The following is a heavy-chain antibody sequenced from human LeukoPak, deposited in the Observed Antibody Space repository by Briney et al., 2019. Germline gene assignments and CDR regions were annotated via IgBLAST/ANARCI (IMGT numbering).Heavy chain of an antibody. CDR3: ARLKALVGATEVPDAFDI. V-gene: IGHV4-59*08. CDR1: GGSISSYY. CDR2: IYYSGST. D-gene: IGHD1-26*01. J-gene: IGHJ3*02. Sequence: KTSETLSLTCTVSGGSISSYYWSWIRQPPGKGLEWIGYIYYSGSTNYNPSLKSRVTISVDTSKNQFSLKLSSVTAADTAVYYCARLKALVGATEVPDAFDIWGQGTMVTVSS.